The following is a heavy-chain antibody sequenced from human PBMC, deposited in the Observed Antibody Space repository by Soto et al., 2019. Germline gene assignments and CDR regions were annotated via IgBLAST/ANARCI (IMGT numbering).Heavy chain of an antibody. CDR3: ARRLIRYVDWLS. CDR1: GGSFSGYY. V-gene: IGHV4-34*01. CDR2: INHSGST. Sequence: QVQLQQWGAGLLKPSETLSLTCAVYGGSFSGYYWSWIRQPPGKGLEWIGEINHSGSTNYNPSLKSRVTISVDTSKNQFSLKLSSVTAADTAVYYCARRLIRYVDWLSWGQGTLVTVSS. J-gene: IGHJ4*02. D-gene: IGHD3-9*01.